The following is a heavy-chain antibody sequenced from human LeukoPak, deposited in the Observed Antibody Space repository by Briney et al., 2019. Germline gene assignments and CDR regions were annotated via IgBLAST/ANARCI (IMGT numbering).Heavy chain of an antibody. CDR1: GFTFSNYD. V-gene: IGHV3-23*01. Sequence: GGSLTHPCAACGFTFSNYDISWARQAPGRGLEWVAAISGGGENTYYVDSVKGRFTISRDNSKNTLYLQMNSLRAEDTAVYYCAKRRQVTTSPFDYWGEGTVVTVSS. CDR3: AKRRQVTTSPFDY. CDR2: ISGGGENT. J-gene: IGHJ4*02. D-gene: IGHD2-21*02.